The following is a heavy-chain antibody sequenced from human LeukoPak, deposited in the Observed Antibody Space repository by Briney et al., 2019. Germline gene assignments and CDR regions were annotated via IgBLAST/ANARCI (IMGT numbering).Heavy chain of an antibody. D-gene: IGHD3-10*01. J-gene: IGHJ4*02. Sequence: GGSLRLSCAASGFTFTTYAMSWVRQAPGRGLEWVSAISISGGSPYYADSVKGRFTISRDNSKNPLYLQINSLRAEDTAIYYCARRGYGSGSYYFDYWGQGTLVTVSS. V-gene: IGHV3-23*01. CDR2: ISISGGSP. CDR1: GFTFTTYA. CDR3: ARRGYGSGSYYFDY.